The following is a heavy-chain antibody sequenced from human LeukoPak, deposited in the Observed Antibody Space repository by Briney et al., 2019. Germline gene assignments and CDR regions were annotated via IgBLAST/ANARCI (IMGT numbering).Heavy chain of an antibody. D-gene: IGHD3-10*01. Sequence: GGSLRLSCAASGFTFSSYAMTWVRQAPGKGLEWVSTISGSGAYTYYADSVKGRFTISRDNSQNTLYLQMNSLSAEDTAVYYCAKYFASGSYYKLPHWGQGTLVTVSS. V-gene: IGHV3-23*01. CDR1: GFTFSSYA. J-gene: IGHJ1*01. CDR2: ISGSGAYT. CDR3: AKYFASGSYYKLPH.